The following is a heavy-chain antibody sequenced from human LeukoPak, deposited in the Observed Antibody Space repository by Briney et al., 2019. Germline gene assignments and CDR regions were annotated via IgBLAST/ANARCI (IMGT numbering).Heavy chain of an antibody. CDR1: GGSIRSDY. Sequence: SETMSLTCAVYGGSIRSDYWCWICQPPGKGLGWKGEINHSGSTNYNPYLKSRGTITVYASKNQIPLKLTSVTAADTAVYYSARARQTAYCSSTSCYGHRDYYMDVWGKGTTVTVSS. D-gene: IGHD2-2*01. CDR3: ARARQTAYCSSTSCYGHRDYYMDV. J-gene: IGHJ6*03. CDR2: INHSGST. V-gene: IGHV4-34*01.